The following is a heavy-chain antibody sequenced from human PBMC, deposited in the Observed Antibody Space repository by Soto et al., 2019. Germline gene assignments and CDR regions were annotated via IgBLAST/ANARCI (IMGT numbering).Heavy chain of an antibody. J-gene: IGHJ5*01. CDR2: ITGSGGRT. D-gene: IGHD4-17*01. CDR3: AKDTRYGDYVRWFDS. Sequence: EVHLLESGGGLVQPGGSLRLSCTASGFTFSSYAMTWVRQAPGRGLEGVSGITGSGGRTYYADSVKGRFTISRDNSKSTVYLQMNSLSAEDTAVYYCAKDTRYGDYVRWFDSWGQGTLVTVSP. CDR1: GFTFSSYA. V-gene: IGHV3-23*01.